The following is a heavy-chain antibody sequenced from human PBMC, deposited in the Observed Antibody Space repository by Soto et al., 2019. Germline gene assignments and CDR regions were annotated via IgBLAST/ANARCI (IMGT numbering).Heavy chain of an antibody. J-gene: IGHJ4*02. D-gene: IGHD3-22*01. CDR3: ATNKYFYDRSGYYSI. CDR1: GGSMSSTTFY. Sequence: QLQLQESGPGLVKPSETLSLTCTVPGGSMSSTTFYWAWIRQPPGKGLEWIANVYHTGTPYYNPALKSRVTISLDTSKSPVSLRLTSVTAADTALYYCATNKYFYDRSGYYSIWGQGTPVTVSS. V-gene: IGHV4-39*01. CDR2: VYHTGTP.